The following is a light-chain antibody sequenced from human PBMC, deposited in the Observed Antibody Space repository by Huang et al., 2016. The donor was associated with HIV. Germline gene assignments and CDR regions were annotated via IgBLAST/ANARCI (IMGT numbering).Light chain of an antibody. CDR2: TTS. V-gene: IGKV1-5*03. Sequence: DIQMTQSPSTLSASVGDTVTITCRASQSFSSWLAWDQLKPGQAPKLLIYTTSRLETGVPSRFSGSGSRTEFTLTISSLQPDDFATYYCLQYNSFPWTFGQGTTVDVK. CDR1: QSFSSW. CDR3: LQYNSFPWT. J-gene: IGKJ1*01.